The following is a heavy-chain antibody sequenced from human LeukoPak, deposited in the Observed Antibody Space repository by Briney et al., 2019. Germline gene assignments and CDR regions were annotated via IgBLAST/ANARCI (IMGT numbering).Heavy chain of an antibody. J-gene: IGHJ4*02. D-gene: IGHD6-19*01. Sequence: KPSETLSLTCTVSGGSISSYYWSWIRQPPGKGLEWIGYIYYSGSTNYNPSLKSRVTISVDTSKNQFSLKLSSVTAADTAVYYCARDGRIAVAGMDYFDYWGQGILVTVSS. V-gene: IGHV4-59*01. CDR1: GGSISSYY. CDR3: ARDGRIAVAGMDYFDY. CDR2: IYYSGST.